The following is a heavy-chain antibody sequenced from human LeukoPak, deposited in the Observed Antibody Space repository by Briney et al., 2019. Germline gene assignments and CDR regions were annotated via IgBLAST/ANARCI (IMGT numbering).Heavy chain of an antibody. J-gene: IGHJ4*02. CDR2: IKRDGSDK. CDR3: ARDLGLSVGVTPFAS. V-gene: IGHV3-7*03. CDR1: GFTLSSYW. Sequence: GGSLRLSCAASGFTLSSYWMSWVRQAPGKGLEWVANIKRDGSDKYYVGSVEGRFTISRDNDKNSLYLQMSSLRAEDTAVYYCARDLGLSVGVTPFASWGRGTLVTVSS. D-gene: IGHD1-26*01.